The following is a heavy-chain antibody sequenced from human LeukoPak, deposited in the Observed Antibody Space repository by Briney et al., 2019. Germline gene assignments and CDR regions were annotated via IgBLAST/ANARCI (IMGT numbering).Heavy chain of an antibody. CDR1: GFTFNDYW. J-gene: IGHJ4*02. Sequence: GSLRLSCAASGFTFNDYWMTWVRHVPGRGLEWVANINKDGSDKYYVDSVKGRFTISRDNAKKSLYLEMNSLTVEDTAMYYCAKVGAWELQRVFEYWGQGALVTVSS. D-gene: IGHD1-26*01. CDR2: INKDGSDK. CDR3: AKVGAWELQRVFEY. V-gene: IGHV3-7*01.